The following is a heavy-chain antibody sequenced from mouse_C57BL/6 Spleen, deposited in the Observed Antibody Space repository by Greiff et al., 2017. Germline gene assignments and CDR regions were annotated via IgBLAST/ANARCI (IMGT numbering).Heavy chain of an antibody. Sequence: EVQLQQSGPELVKPGASVKISCKASGYSFTGYYMNWVHQSPDKSLEWIGELNPSTGGTTYNQMFKAQVTLSVDKYQSTVYMQTKSLTSEDSAVYYCARRRIYYDYHYAIDYWGQGTSVTVSS. CDR3: ARRRIYYDYHYAIDY. V-gene: IGHV1-42*01. D-gene: IGHD2-4*01. CDR1: GYSFTGYY. CDR2: LNPSTGGT. J-gene: IGHJ4*01.